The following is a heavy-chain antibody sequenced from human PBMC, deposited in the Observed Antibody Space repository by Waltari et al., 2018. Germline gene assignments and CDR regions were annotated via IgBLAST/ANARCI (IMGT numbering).Heavy chain of an antibody. CDR1: GFTFSSYS. V-gene: IGHV3-21*01. D-gene: IGHD3-16*01. J-gene: IGHJ4*02. Sequence: EVQLVESGGGLVKPGGSLRLSCAASGFTFSSYSMNWVRQAPGKGLEWVSSISSSSSYIYYADSVKGRFTISRDNAKNSLYLQMNSLRAEDTAVYYCARESSTVSKDYDYIWGRPRALDYWGQGTLVTVSS. CDR2: ISSSSSYI. CDR3: ARESSTVSKDYDYIWGRPRALDY.